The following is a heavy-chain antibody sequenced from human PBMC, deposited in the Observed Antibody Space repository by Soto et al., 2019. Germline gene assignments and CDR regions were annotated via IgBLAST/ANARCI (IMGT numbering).Heavy chain of an antibody. Sequence: ASVKVSCKASGYDFTAYDINWVRQASGQGLEWMGWMNPINGATGSARRFQGRVSMTRNTATGTAYLELTSLRSDDTAVYYCGRAPRPCARAGGMTQYYGMDVWGQGTTVTVSS. V-gene: IGHV1-8*02. D-gene: IGHD2-15*01. CDR3: GRAPRPCARAGGMTQYYGMDV. CDR1: GYDFTAYD. J-gene: IGHJ6*02. CDR2: MNPINGAT.